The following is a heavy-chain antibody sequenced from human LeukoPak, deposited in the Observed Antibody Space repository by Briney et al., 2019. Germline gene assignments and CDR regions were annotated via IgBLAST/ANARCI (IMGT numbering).Heavy chain of an antibody. CDR1: GGSISSYY. Sequence: SETLSLTCTVSGGSISSYYWTWLRQPPGKGLEWIGHIYYSGSANYNPSLKSRVTISVDTSKNQFSLKLSSVTAADTAVYYCARDINSSGYYPWGQGTLVTVSS. V-gene: IGHV4-59*12. J-gene: IGHJ5*02. D-gene: IGHD3-22*01. CDR3: ARDINSSGYYP. CDR2: IYYSGSA.